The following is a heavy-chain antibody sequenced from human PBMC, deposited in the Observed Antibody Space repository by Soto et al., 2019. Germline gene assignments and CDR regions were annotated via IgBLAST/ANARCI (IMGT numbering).Heavy chain of an antibody. CDR2: ISGIGGST. D-gene: IGHD6-13*01. V-gene: IGHV3-23*01. CDR1: GFTFTDYA. Sequence: EVQLLESGGGLVQPGGSLRLSCAASGFTFTDYALSWVRQAPGKGLEWVATISGIGGSTYLADSVKGRLSISRGNSKNTVSLLMNSMRAEDTAVYFCARGSSGYISSWYYFDYWGRGTLVTVSS. CDR3: ARGSSGYISSWYYFDY. J-gene: IGHJ4*02.